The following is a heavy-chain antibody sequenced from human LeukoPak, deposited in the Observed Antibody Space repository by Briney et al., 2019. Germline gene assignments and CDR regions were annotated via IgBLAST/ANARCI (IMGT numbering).Heavy chain of an antibody. CDR2: IWHDGNNK. J-gene: IGHJ4*02. V-gene: IGHV3-33*01. Sequence: GGSLRLSCAASGFTFSNYGMHWVRQAPGKGLEWVAVIWHDGNNKYYANSVKGRFTISRDNSKNTLHLQMNSLRAEDTAVYYCATDYDYWGQGTLVTVSS. CDR3: ATDYDY. CDR1: GFTFSNYG.